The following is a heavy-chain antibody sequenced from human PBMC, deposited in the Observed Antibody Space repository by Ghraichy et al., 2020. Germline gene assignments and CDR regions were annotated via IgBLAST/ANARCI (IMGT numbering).Heavy chain of an antibody. V-gene: IGHV1-69*06. Sequence: SVKVSCKASGGTFSSYAISWVRQAPGQGLEWMGGIIPIFGTANYAQKFQGRVTITADKSTSTAYMELSSLRSEDTAVYYCARDSMGVGPIIPSYYYYYMDVWGKGTTVTVSS. J-gene: IGHJ6*03. D-gene: IGHD1-26*01. CDR1: GGTFSSYA. CDR2: IIPIFGTA. CDR3: ARDSMGVGPIIPSYYYYYMDV.